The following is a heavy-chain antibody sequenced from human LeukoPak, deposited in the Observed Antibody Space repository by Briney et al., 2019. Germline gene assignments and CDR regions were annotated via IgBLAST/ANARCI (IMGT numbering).Heavy chain of an antibody. Sequence: SQTLSLTCTVSGGSISSGSYYWSWIRQPAGKGLEWIGRIYTSGSTNYNPSLKSRVTISVDTSKNQLSLKLSSVTAADTAVYYCARVRSGSYYYYYYMDVWGKGTTVTVSS. V-gene: IGHV4-61*02. J-gene: IGHJ6*03. D-gene: IGHD1-26*01. CDR3: ARVRSGSYYYYYYMDV. CDR1: GGSISSGSYY. CDR2: IYTSGST.